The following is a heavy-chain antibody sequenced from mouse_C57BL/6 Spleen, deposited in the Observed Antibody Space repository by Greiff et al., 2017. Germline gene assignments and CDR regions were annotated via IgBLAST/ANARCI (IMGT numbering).Heavy chain of an antibody. J-gene: IGHJ2*01. CDR3: ARGGWFTPSGY. Sequence: EVQLQQSGPELVKPGASVKISCKASGYTFTDYYMNWVKQSHGKSLEWIGDINPNNGGTSYNQKFKGKATLTVDKSSSTAYMELRSLTSEDSAVYYCARGGWFTPSGYWGQGTTLTVSS. CDR1: GYTFTDYY. D-gene: IGHD2-3*01. V-gene: IGHV1-26*01. CDR2: INPNNGGT.